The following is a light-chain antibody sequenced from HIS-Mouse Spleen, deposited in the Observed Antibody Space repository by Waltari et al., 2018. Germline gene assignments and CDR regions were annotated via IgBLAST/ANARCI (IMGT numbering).Light chain of an antibody. CDR1: SSNIGSNY. CDR2: RNN. Sequence: QSVLTQPPSASGTPGQRVTISCSGSSSNIGSNYVSWYQQLPGTAPKLLIYRNNQRPSGVPDRFSGSKSGTSASLAISGLRSEDEADYYCAAWDDSLSGPWVFGGGTKLTVL. CDR3: AAWDDSLSGPWV. J-gene: IGLJ3*02. V-gene: IGLV1-47*01.